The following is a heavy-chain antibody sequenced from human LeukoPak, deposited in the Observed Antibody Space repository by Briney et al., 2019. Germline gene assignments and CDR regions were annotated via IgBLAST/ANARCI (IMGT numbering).Heavy chain of an antibody. Sequence: SETLSLTCSVSGGSISSSPYYWGWIRQPPGKGLEWIGTIHYSGSTYYNPSLKSRVTISVDTSKNQFSLKLSSVTAADTAVYYCARTRSPATYSDTSGFGYWGQGTLVTVSS. V-gene: IGHV4-39*01. CDR1: GGSISSSPYY. D-gene: IGHD3-22*01. J-gene: IGHJ4*02. CDR2: IHYSGST. CDR3: ARTRSPATYSDTSGFGY.